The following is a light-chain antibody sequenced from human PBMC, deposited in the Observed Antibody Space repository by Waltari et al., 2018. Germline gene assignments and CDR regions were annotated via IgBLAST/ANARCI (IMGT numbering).Light chain of an antibody. CDR1: QSVTTN. J-gene: IGKJ2*01. CDR2: GAS. Sequence: EIVMTQSPATLSVSPGQTAILSCRASQSVTTNLAWYQQKPGQAPRLLIYGASTRATDIPARFSGSGSGTEFTLTISSLQSEDCAVYYCHQYNDGPPFNFGQGTKLEIK. CDR3: HQYNDGPPFN. V-gene: IGKV3-15*01.